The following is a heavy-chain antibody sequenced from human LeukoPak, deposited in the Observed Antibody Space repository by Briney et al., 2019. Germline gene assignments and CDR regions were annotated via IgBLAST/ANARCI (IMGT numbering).Heavy chain of an antibody. V-gene: IGHV1-69*05. CDR1: GGTFSSYA. J-gene: IGHJ4*02. Sequence: GASVKVSCKASGGTFSSYAFNWVRQAPGQGLQWMGGIIPILGTTNYAQQFQGRVTMTTDESTSTAYMELSSLRSEDTAVYYCAREFRMVAPTQGDDHLGQGTLVTVSS. CDR3: AREFRMVAPTQGDDH. D-gene: IGHD5-12*01. CDR2: IIPILGTT.